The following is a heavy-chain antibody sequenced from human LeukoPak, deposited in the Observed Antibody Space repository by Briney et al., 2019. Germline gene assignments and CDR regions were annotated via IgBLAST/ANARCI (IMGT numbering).Heavy chain of an antibody. CDR1: GVSIINYI. J-gene: IGHJ4*02. CDR2: VEYTGST. CDR3: ARSLPVSLGWMYYFDQ. V-gene: IGHV4-59*01. D-gene: IGHD7-27*01. Sequence: SETLSLTCTVSGVSIINYIWSWIRQSPRGDLEWIGYVEYTGSTNYNPSLKNRVTISIDRSKNHFSLKLTSVTAADTAVYFCARSLPVSLGWMYYFDQWGQGTRVTVSS.